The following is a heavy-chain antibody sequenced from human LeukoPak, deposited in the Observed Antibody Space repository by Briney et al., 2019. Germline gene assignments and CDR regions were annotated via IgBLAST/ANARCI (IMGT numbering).Heavy chain of an antibody. V-gene: IGHV1-2*02. D-gene: IGHD6-13*01. J-gene: IGHJ4*02. CDR3: ARLATYRSSWGSTFDY. CDR2: INPNSGGT. Sequence: ASVKVSCNASGYAFTGYYMHWVRQAPGQGLEWMGWINPNSGGTNYAQKFQGRVTMTRDTSISTAYMELSRLRSDDTAVYYCARLATYRSSWGSTFDYWGQGTLVTVSS. CDR1: GYAFTGYY.